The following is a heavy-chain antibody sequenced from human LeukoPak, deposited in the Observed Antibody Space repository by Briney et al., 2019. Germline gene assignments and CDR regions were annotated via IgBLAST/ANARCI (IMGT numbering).Heavy chain of an antibody. CDR1: VATFSDYA. Sequence: ASVKVSCKACVATFSDYALNWVRQVPGQGLEWMGLFIPILGTANSTQKFQDRVTITADMSTNTAYMELSSLRSEDTAVYFCAGIPVFGVVLHQEPVWGKGTTVTVSS. CDR2: FIPILGTA. CDR3: AGIPVFGVVLHQEPV. V-gene: IGHV1-69*10. D-gene: IGHD3-3*01. J-gene: IGHJ6*03.